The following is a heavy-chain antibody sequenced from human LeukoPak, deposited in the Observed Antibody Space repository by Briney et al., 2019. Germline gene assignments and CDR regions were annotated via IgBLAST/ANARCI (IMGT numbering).Heavy chain of an antibody. J-gene: IGHJ3*02. CDR2: IYTSGST. D-gene: IGHD3-16*01. CDR1: GGSISSYY. V-gene: IGHV4-4*07. Sequence: SETLSLTCTVSGGSISSYYWSWIRQPAGKGLEWIGRIYTSGSTDYNPSLKSRVTISVDSSNNQFSLKLRSVTAADTAVYYCARLSPQNSPGGYDAFDIWGQGTMVTVSS. CDR3: ARLSPQNSPGGYDAFDI.